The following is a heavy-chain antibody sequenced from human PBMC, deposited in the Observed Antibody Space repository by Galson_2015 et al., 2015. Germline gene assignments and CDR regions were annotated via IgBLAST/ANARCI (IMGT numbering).Heavy chain of an antibody. D-gene: IGHD6-13*01. Sequence: SLRLSCAASRFTFSTSWMSWVRQAPGKGLEWVANLNQDGSEQNYVGSVKGRFTISRDNAKNSLYLQMNSLRAEDTAVYYCARGGYSSSWPPYWGQGALVTVSS. CDR1: RFTFSTSW. CDR2: LNQDGSEQ. CDR3: ARGGYSSSWPPY. J-gene: IGHJ4*02. V-gene: IGHV3-7*01.